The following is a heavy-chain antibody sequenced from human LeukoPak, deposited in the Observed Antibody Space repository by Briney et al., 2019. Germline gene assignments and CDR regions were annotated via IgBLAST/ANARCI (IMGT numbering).Heavy chain of an antibody. CDR3: ARAVTTFAFDI. J-gene: IGHJ3*02. CDR2: IYYSGST. D-gene: IGHD4-17*01. CDR1: GGSISSTSYY. V-gene: IGHV4-39*01. Sequence: SETLSLTCTVSGGSISSTSYYWGWIRQPPGKGLEWIGSIYYSGSTYYNPSLKSRVAISADRSKNQFSLKLSSVTAADTAVYYCARAVTTFAFDIWGQGTMVTVSS.